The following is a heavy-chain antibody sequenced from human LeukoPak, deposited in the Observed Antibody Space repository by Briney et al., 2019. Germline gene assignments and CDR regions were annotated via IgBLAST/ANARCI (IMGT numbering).Heavy chain of an antibody. CDR2: IHYRGNT. D-gene: IGHD1-26*01. V-gene: IGHV4-39*01. CDR3: ARQRGRWDSFDY. CDR1: GGSISSDSHY. J-gene: IGHJ4*02. Sequence: SETLSLTCTVSGGSISSDSHYWGWIRQTPGKGLEWIGSIHYRGNTYNNPSLKSRVTLSVDTSKSQFSLKLSSVTAADTAVYYCARQRGRWDSFDYWGQGTLVTVSS.